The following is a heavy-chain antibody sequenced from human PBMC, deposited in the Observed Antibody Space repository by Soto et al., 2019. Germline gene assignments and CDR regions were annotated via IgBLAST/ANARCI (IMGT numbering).Heavy chain of an antibody. CDR2: IIPIFGTA. J-gene: IGHJ6*02. CDR1: GGTFSSYA. D-gene: IGHD3-3*01. V-gene: IGHV1-69*06. CDR3: AAGPRGTYYDFWSGLKYYYYYYGMDV. Sequence: SVKVSCKASGGTFSSYAISWVRQAPGPGLEWMGGIIPIFGTANYAQKFQGRVTITADKSTSTAYMELSSLRSEDTAVYYCAAGPRGTYYDFWSGLKYYYYYYGMDVWGQRTTVTVSS.